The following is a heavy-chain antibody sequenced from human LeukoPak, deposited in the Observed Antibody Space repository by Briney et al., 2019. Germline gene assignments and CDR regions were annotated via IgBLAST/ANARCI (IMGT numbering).Heavy chain of an antibody. D-gene: IGHD3-22*01. Sequence: SETLSLTCSVSGGSISGYHWSWIRQPPGKGLEWIGHIYYSGSSGSTNYNPSLKSRVTISVDTSKNQFSLKLSSVTAADTAVYYCARDPRTYYYDSWGQGTLVTVSS. V-gene: IGHV4-59*01. CDR1: GGSISGYH. J-gene: IGHJ4*02. CDR2: IYYSGSSGST. CDR3: ARDPRTYYYDS.